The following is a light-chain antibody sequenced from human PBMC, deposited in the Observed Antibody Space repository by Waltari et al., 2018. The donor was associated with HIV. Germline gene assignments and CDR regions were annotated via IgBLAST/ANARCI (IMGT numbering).Light chain of an antibody. Sequence: SDEVTQTPSVSVSPGQTARITCSGETLPKKFLYWYQQKPGQAPVVVIYKDNERPSGIPERFSGSSSGTRATLTISGVQAEDEADYYCQSADSSGTSFGGGTKLTVL. CDR2: KDN. CDR1: TLPKKF. V-gene: IGLV3-25*03. CDR3: QSADSSGTS. J-gene: IGLJ2*01.